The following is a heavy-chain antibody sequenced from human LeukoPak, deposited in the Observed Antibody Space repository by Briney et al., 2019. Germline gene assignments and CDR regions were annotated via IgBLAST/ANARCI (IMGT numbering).Heavy chain of an antibody. Sequence: GGSLRLSCAASGFTFSSYSMNWVRQAPGKGLEWVSSISSSSSYIYYADSVKGRFTISRDNAKNSLYLQMNSLRAEDTALYYCAKDVAAAGSVADYWGQGTLVTVSS. D-gene: IGHD6-13*01. CDR2: ISSSSSYI. CDR1: GFTFSSYS. J-gene: IGHJ4*02. V-gene: IGHV3-21*04. CDR3: AKDVAAAGSVADY.